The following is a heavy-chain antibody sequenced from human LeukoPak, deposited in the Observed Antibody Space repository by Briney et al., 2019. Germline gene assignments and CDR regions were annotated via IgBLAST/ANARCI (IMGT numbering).Heavy chain of an antibody. CDR3: AKDRARSSGRTDLYYFDY. J-gene: IGHJ4*02. CDR1: GFTFSSYA. CDR2: ISGSGGST. D-gene: IGHD6-19*01. V-gene: IGHV3-23*01. Sequence: GGSLRLSCAASGFTFSSYAMSWVRQAPGKGLEWVSAISGSGGSTYYADSVKGRFTISRDNSKNTLYLQMNSLRAEDTAVYYCAKDRARSSGRTDLYYFDYWGQGTLVTVSS.